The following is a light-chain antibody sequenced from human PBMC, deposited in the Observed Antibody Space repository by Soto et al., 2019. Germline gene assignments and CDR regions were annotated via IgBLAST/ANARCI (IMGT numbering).Light chain of an antibody. J-gene: IGKJ1*01. CDR3: QQYNDWPQT. CDR2: GAS. CDR1: QSVDSN. V-gene: IGKV3-15*01. Sequence: EIVMTQSPATLSVSPGERATLSCRASQSVDSNLAWYQQQPGQAPRLLIYGASTRATGLPAKYSGSGSETEFTLTISSLQSEDFAVYYCQQYNDWPQTFGQGTKVEIK.